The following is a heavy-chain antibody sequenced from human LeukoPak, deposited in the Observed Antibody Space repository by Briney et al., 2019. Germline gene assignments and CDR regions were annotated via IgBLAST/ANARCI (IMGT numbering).Heavy chain of an antibody. CDR2: INHSGST. Sequence: SETLSLTCAVYGGSFSGYYWSWIRQPPGKGLEWIGEINHSGSTNYNPSLKSRVTISVDTSKNQFSLKLSSVTAADTAAYYCARGRRPYDYVWGSYRYRDYYYYYMDVWGKGTTVTVSS. D-gene: IGHD3-16*02. CDR3: ARGRRPYDYVWGSYRYRDYYYYYMDV. J-gene: IGHJ6*03. CDR1: GGSFSGYY. V-gene: IGHV4-34*01.